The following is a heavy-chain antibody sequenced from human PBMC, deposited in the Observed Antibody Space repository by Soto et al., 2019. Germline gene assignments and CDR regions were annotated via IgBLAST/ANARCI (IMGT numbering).Heavy chain of an antibody. CDR1: GFTFSSYA. Sequence: GGSLRLSCAASGFTFSSYAMSWVRQAPGKGLEWVSAISGSGGSTYYADSVKGRFTISRDNSKNTLYLQMNSLRAEDTAVYYCAKGFHCSSFYYYYYMYGWGQGTTVTVAS. CDR3: AKGFHCSSFYYYYYMYG. J-gene: IGHJ6*03. D-gene: IGHD6-6*01. CDR2: ISGSGGST. V-gene: IGHV3-23*01.